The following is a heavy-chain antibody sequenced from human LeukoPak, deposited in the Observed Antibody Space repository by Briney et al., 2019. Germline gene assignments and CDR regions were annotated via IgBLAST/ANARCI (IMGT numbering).Heavy chain of an antibody. CDR1: IFDFCGYW. V-gene: IGHV3-74*01. D-gene: IGHD6-19*01. Sequence: GGSLRLSCAASIFDFCGYWMHWVRQAPGKGLVWVSRIKSDGSYTNYADSVKGRFTISRDNAKNTLYLQMNSLRAEDTAVYYCASALPYNSDWYHDYWGHGTLVTVSS. CDR2: IKSDGSYT. CDR3: ASALPYNSDWYHDY. J-gene: IGHJ4*01.